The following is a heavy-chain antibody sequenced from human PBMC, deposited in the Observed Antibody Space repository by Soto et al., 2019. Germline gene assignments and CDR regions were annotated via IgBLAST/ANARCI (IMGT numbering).Heavy chain of an antibody. V-gene: IGHV1-3*01. CDR1: GYTFTSYS. J-gene: IGHJ4*02. Sequence: ASVKVSCKASGYTFTSYSMHWVRQAPGQGPEWMGWINAGNGDTKYSQKFLGRVAITRDTPASTVYIELSSLTSEDTAVYFCARDHHSSRPYYLASWGQGTLVTVSS. CDR3: ARDHHSSRPYYLAS. D-gene: IGHD6-19*01. CDR2: INAGNGDT.